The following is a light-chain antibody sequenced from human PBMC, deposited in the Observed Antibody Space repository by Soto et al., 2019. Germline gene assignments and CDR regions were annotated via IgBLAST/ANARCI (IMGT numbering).Light chain of an antibody. CDR1: QSISSY. J-gene: IGKJ4*01. CDR3: QQSYSLTRT. CDR2: AAS. V-gene: IGKV1-39*01. Sequence: DIQMTQSPSSLSASVGDRVTITCRASQSISSYLNWYQQKPGKAPKLLIYAASSLQSGVPSRFSGRGSGTDFTLTISSLQPEDFATYYCQQSYSLTRTFGGGTKVEIK.